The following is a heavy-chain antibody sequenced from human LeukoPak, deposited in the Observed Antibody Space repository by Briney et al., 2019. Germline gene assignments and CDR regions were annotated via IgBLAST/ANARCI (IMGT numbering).Heavy chain of an antibody. CDR1: GYTFTGYY. CDR3: ARDKGRAPRLIVVVPAATYAFDI. D-gene: IGHD2-2*01. J-gene: IGHJ3*02. V-gene: IGHV1-2*02. CDR2: INPNSGGT. Sequence: ASVKVSCKASGYTFTGYYMHWVRQAPGQGLEWMGWINPNSGGTNYAQKFQGRVTMTRDTSISTAYMELSRLRSDDTAVYYCARDKGRAPRLIVVVPAATYAFDIWGQGTMVTVSS.